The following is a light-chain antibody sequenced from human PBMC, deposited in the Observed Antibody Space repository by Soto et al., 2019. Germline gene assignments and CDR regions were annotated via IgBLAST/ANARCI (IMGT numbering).Light chain of an antibody. J-gene: IGKJ2*01. V-gene: IGKV1-12*01. CDR3: QQANNFPYT. Sequence: DIQMTQSPSSVSASVGDRVTITCRASHGVSDWVAWYQQKPGKAPKLLIQTASSLHTGVPSRFSGSGYGTDFPLTISSLRPEDFATYYCQQANNFPYTFGQGTKLEIK. CDR2: TAS. CDR1: HGVSDW.